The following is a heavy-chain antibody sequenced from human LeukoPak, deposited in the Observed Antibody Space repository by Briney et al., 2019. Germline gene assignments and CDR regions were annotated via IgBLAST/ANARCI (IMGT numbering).Heavy chain of an antibody. Sequence: ASVTVSCKVSGYTLTELSMHWVRQAPGKGLEWMGGFDPEDGETIYAQKFQGRVTMTEDTYTDTAYMELSSLRSEDTAVYYCATAFHAPMAYDYWGQGTLVTVSS. CDR3: ATAFHAPMAYDY. CDR2: FDPEDGET. D-gene: IGHD2-2*01. J-gene: IGHJ4*02. V-gene: IGHV1-24*01. CDR1: GYTLTELS.